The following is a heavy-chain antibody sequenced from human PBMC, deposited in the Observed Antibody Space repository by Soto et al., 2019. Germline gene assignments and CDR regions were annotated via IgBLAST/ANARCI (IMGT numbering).Heavy chain of an antibody. V-gene: IGHV3-11*01. CDR2: ISSGGGTS. D-gene: IGHD1-20*01. J-gene: IGHJ5*02. CDR3: ARRLTGRTTGDWFDP. Sequence: VQLVESGGGLVKPGGSLRLSCAASGFIFSDYYMTWLRQAPGKGLACLSDISSGGGTSYFADSVRGRFTISRDNAKNSLYQQLNNLRAEDTAIDYCARRLTGRTTGDWFDPWGQGTLVTVSS. CDR1: GFIFSDYY.